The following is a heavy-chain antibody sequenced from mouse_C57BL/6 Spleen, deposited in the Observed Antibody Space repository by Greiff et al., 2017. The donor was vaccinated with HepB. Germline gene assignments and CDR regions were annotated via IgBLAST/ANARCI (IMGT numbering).Heavy chain of an antibody. J-gene: IGHJ2*01. V-gene: IGHV5-9-1*02. CDR2: ISSGGDYI. Sequence: EVKLMESGAGLVKPGGSLKLSCAASGFTFSSYAMSWVRQTPEKRLEWVAYISSGGDYIYYADTVKGRFTISRDNARNTLYLQMSSLKSEDTAMYYCTREGITTVGDYWGQGTTLTVSS. D-gene: IGHD1-1*01. CDR1: GFTFSSYA. CDR3: TREGITTVGDY.